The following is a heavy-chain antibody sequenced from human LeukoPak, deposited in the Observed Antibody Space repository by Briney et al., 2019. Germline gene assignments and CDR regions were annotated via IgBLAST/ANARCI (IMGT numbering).Heavy chain of an antibody. CDR2: ISGSGGST. CDR1: GFTFSSYT. J-gene: IGHJ4*02. CDR3: ASRKPCSGDICYVIDS. V-gene: IGHV3-23*01. Sequence: GGSLRLSCAASGFTFSSYTMSWIRQDPGKRPEWVSSISGSGGSTYYADSVKGRFTISRDNSKNTLDLQMNGLRAEDTAVYYCASRKPCSGDICYVIDSWGQGTLVTVFS. D-gene: IGHD2-15*01.